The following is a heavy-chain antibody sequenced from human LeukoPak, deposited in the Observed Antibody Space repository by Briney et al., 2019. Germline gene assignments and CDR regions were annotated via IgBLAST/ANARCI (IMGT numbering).Heavy chain of an antibody. CDR2: MAQSGNT. CDR1: GDFISPHR. J-gene: IGHJ4*02. D-gene: IGHD4-17*01. Sequence: SETLSLTCTVSGDFISPHRLSWIRQPAGKGLEFVGRMAQSGNTDYNPSLRSRLTMSLDTSKKQFSLKLSSVTAADTAVYYCARCLRGPSYGDFDYWGEGTPVTVSA. V-gene: IGHV4-4*07. CDR3: ARCLRGPSYGDFDY.